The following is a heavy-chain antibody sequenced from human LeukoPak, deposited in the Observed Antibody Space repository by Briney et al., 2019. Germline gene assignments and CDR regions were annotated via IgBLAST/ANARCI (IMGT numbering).Heavy chain of an antibody. CDR1: GGSISSYY. J-gene: IGHJ5*02. CDR3: ARGGLKEYYYDSSGYPPGWFDP. V-gene: IGHV4-59*01. Sequence: SETLSLTCTVSGGSISSYYWSWIRQPPGKGLEWIGYIYYSGSTNYNPSLKSRVTISVDTSKNQFSLKLSSVTAADTAVYYCARGGLKEYYYDSSGYPPGWFDPWGQGTLVTVSS. CDR2: IYYSGST. D-gene: IGHD3-22*01.